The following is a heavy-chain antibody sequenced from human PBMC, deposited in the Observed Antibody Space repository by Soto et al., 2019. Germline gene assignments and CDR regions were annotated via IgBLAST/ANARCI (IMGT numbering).Heavy chain of an antibody. J-gene: IGHJ2*01. D-gene: IGHD3-16*02. CDR3: LKAEDGIRGSFRVSAFLLNRSSDL. CDR2: IYHSGST. V-gene: IGHV4-4*01. Sequence: GKGLEWIGEIYHSGSTNYNPSLKSRVTISVDKSKNQFSLKLSSVTAADTAVYFFLKAEDGIRGSFRVSAFLLNRSSDL.